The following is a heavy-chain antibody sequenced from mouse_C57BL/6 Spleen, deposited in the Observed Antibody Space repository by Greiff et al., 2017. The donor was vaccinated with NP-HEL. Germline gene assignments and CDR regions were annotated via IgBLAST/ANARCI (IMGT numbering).Heavy chain of an antibody. Sequence: QVQLQQPGAELVKPGASVKVSCKASGYTFTSYWMHWVKQRPGQGLEWIGRIHPSDSDTNYNQKFKGKATLTVDKSSSTAYMHLSSLTSEDSAVYYCGRLGPDGYYVYFDYWGQGTTLTVSS. V-gene: IGHV1-74*01. CDR1: GYTFTSYW. CDR2: IHPSDSDT. CDR3: GRLGPDGYYVYFDY. D-gene: IGHD2-3*01. J-gene: IGHJ2*01.